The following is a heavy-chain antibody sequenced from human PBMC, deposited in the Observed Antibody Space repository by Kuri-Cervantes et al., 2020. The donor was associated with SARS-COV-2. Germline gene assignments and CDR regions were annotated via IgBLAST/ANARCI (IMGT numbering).Heavy chain of an antibody. CDR2: ISSSSSYI. CDR1: GFTFSSYS. J-gene: IGHJ5*02. V-gene: IGHV3-21*01. Sequence: GGSLRLSCAAPGFTFSSYSMNWVRQAPGKGLEWVSSISSSSSYIYYADSVKGRFTISRDNSKNTLYLQMNSLRAEDTAVYYCARDGGAAAGPSNWFDPWGQGTLVTVSS. CDR3: ARDGGAAAGPSNWFDP. D-gene: IGHD6-13*01.